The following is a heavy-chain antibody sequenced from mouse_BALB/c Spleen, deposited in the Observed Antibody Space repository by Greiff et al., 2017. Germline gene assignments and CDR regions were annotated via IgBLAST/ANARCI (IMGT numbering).Heavy chain of an antibody. Sequence: VQLQQSGPELVKPGASVKMSCKASGYTFTSYYIHWVKQRPGQGLEWIGWIYPGDGSTKYNEKFKGKTTLTADKSSSTAYMLLSSLTSEDSAIYFCARGGYGYAYYFDYWGQGTTLTVSS. D-gene: IGHD1-2*01. CDR1: GYTFTSYY. J-gene: IGHJ2*01. V-gene: IGHV1S56*01. CDR2: IYPGDGST. CDR3: ARGGYGYAYYFDY.